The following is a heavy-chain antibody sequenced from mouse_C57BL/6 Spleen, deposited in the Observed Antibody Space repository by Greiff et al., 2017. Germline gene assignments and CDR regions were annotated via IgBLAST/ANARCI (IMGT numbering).Heavy chain of an antibody. CDR1: GYTFTSYW. J-gene: IGHJ3*01. V-gene: IGHV1-55*01. Sequence: VQLQQPGAELVKPGASVKMSCKASGYTFTSYWITWVKQRPGQGLEWIGDIYPGSGSTNYNEKFKSKATLTVDTSSSTAYIQLSSLTSEDSAVYYCARSYYGSRADWGQGTLVTVSA. CDR3: ARSYYGSRAD. CDR2: IYPGSGST. D-gene: IGHD1-1*01.